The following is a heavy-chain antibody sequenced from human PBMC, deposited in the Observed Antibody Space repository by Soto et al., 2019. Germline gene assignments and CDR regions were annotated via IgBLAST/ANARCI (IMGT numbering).Heavy chain of an antibody. D-gene: IGHD3-3*01. CDR1: GGTFSSYT. Sequence: SVKVSCKASGGTFSSYTISWVRQAPGQGLEWMGRIIPILGIANYAQKFQGRVTITADKSTSTAYMELSSLRSEDTAVYYCASPDGMYYDFWSGYYTALDYWGQGTLVTVSS. V-gene: IGHV1-69*02. J-gene: IGHJ4*02. CDR2: IIPILGIA. CDR3: ASPDGMYYDFWSGYYTALDY.